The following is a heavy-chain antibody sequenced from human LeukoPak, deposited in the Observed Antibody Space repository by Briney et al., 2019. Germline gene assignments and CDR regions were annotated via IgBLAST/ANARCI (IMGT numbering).Heavy chain of an antibody. D-gene: IGHD3-10*01. CDR3: ATAGYYYGSGSLNWLDP. Sequence: ASVKVSCKASGYTFTSYYMHWVRQAPGQGLEWMGGFDPEDGETIYAQKFQGRVTMTEDTSTDTAYMELSSLRSEDTAVYYCATAGYYYGSGSLNWLDPWGQGTLVTVSS. V-gene: IGHV1-24*01. CDR2: FDPEDGET. CDR1: GYTFTSYY. J-gene: IGHJ5*02.